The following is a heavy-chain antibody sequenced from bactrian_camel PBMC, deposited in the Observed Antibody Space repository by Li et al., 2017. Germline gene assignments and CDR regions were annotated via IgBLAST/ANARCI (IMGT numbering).Heavy chain of an antibody. CDR2: IDSDGDA. D-gene: IGHD8*01. Sequence: HVQLVESGGGSVQAGGSLRLSCAAPGYTYDTYCMGWFRQAPGKEREGLATIDSDGDAAYADSMKGRFTISRDNAKNTLYLQMNSLKREDTAVYYCAARPVEHVWAAARCFPGSRSRASGYWAQGTQVTVS. CDR3: AARPVEHVWAAARCFPGSRSRASGY. J-gene: IGHJ6*01. CDR1: GYTYDTYC. V-gene: IGHV3S55*01.